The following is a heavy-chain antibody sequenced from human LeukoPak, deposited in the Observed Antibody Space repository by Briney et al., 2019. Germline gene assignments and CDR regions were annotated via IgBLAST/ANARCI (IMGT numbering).Heavy chain of an antibody. CDR2: ITGGRST. Sequence: GGSLRLSCAASGFTFSIYAMSWVRQAPGKGLEWVSGITGGRSTYYADSVKGRFTISRDNSKNTLYLQMNSLRAEDTAVYYCAKDRGYGGQGTLATVSA. CDR3: AKDRGY. J-gene: IGHJ4*02. CDR1: GFTFSIYA. V-gene: IGHV3-23*01.